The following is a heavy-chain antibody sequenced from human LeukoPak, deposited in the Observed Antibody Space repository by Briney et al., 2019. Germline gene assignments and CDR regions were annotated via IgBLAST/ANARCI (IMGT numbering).Heavy chain of an antibody. D-gene: IGHD6-13*01. CDR2: IIPIFGTA. CDR1: GGTFISYA. Sequence: ASVKVSCKASGGTFISYAISWVRQAPGQGLEWMGGIIPIFGTANYAQKFQGRVTITAGESTSTAYMELSSLRSEDTAVYYCARGGGSSWYVPSNYYYYGMDVWGQGTTVTVSS. V-gene: IGHV1-69*13. CDR3: ARGGGSSWYVPSNYYYYGMDV. J-gene: IGHJ6*02.